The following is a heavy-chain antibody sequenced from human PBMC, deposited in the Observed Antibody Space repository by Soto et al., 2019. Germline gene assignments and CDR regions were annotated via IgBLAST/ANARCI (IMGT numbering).Heavy chain of an antibody. Sequence: QVQLQESGPGLVKPSQTLSLTCTVSGGSISSGGYYWSWIRQHPGKGLEWIGYIYYSGSTYYNPSLKRRVTISVDTSKNQFSLKLSSVTAADTAVYYCAREELAGIAAAAPYGMDVWGQGTTVTVSS. CDR1: GGSISSGGYY. J-gene: IGHJ6*02. V-gene: IGHV4-31*03. CDR2: IYYSGST. CDR3: AREELAGIAAAAPYGMDV. D-gene: IGHD6-13*01.